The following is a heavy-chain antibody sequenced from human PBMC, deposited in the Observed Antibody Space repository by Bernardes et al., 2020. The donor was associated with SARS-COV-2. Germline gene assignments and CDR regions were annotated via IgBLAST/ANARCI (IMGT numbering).Heavy chain of an antibody. CDR1: GFIFSDHY. J-gene: IGHJ6*02. Sequence: GGSLRLSCAASGFIFSDHYLNWVRQAPGKGLEWVGRIRNKGSNYNTTYAASVEGRFIISRDDSRKSLFLQMNSLKTEDTAVYYCAREGPKYRDSSGYAHYYYAMDVWGQGTTVTVSS. V-gene: IGHV3-72*01. D-gene: IGHD3-22*01. CDR3: AREGPKYRDSSGYAHYYYAMDV. CDR2: IRNKGSNYNT.